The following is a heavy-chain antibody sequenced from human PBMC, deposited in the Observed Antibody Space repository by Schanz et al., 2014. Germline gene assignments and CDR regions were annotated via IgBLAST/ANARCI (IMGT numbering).Heavy chain of an antibody. CDR2: ISYGGSDK. V-gene: IGHV3-30*04. Sequence: QVQLVESGGGVVQPGRSLRLSCAASGFSFSTYAMHWVRQAPGKGLEWVAVISYGGSDKYYTDSVKGHFTISRDDSKNTLYLHMNSVRAQNTTIYYCATDGRNYSSGTLDYFDNWGQGTLVTVSS. D-gene: IGHD6-25*01. CDR1: GFSFSTYA. J-gene: IGHJ4*02. CDR3: ATDGRNYSSGTLDYFDN.